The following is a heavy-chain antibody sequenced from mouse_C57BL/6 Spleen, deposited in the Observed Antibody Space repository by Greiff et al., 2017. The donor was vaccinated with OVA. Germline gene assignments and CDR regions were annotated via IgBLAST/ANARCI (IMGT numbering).Heavy chain of an antibody. D-gene: IGHD1-1*01. CDR2: IDPRSGDT. J-gene: IGHJ2*01. V-gene: IGHV1-81*01. CDR1: GYTFTSYG. CDR3: ARYCDSCYDVDD. Sequence: VQLVESGAELARPGASVKLSCKASGYTFTSYGISWVKQRTGQGLEWIGEIDPRSGDTHYNEKFKGKATLTADKSSSTAYMELRSLTSEDSAVYFCARYCDSCYDVDDGGKGTTLTVSS.